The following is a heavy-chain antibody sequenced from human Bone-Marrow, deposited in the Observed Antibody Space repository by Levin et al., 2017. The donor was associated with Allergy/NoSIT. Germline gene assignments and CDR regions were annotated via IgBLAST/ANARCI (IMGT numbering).Heavy chain of an antibody. Sequence: GESLKISCAASGFTFSTYSMNWVRQAPGKGLEWVSSISSSSSYIYDADAVKGRFTISRDNAKNSLYLQMNSLRAEDTAVYYCARDRYGGTSLDLWGRGTLVTVSS. CDR2: ISSSSSYI. J-gene: IGHJ2*01. CDR3: ARDRYGGTSLDL. CDR1: GFTFSTYS. V-gene: IGHV3-21*01. D-gene: IGHD3-10*01.